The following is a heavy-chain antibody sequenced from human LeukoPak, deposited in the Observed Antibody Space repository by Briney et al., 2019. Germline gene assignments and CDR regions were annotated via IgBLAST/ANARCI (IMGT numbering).Heavy chain of an antibody. J-gene: IGHJ4*02. V-gene: IGHV3-53*01. CDR1: GFTVSSNY. Sequence: ESLRLSCAASGFTVSSNYMSWVRLAPGKGLEWVSVLYSGGATCSADSVTGRFTIARDNSKNTLYLQMNSLRAEDTAVYYCARGYEVFAYWGQGTLVTVS. CDR3: ARGYEVFAY. D-gene: IGHD3-3*01. CDR2: LYSGGAT.